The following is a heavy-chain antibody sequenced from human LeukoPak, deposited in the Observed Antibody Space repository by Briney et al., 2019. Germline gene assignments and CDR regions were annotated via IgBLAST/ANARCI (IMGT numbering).Heavy chain of an antibody. J-gene: IGHJ4*02. V-gene: IGHV3-11*04. CDR3: ARSRRLGELSFFDY. D-gene: IGHD3-16*02. Sequence: LSLTCAVYGGSFSGYYWSWIRQAPGKGLEWVSYISSSDSTIYYADSVKGRFTISRDNAKNSLYLQMNSLRAEDTAVYYCARSRRLGELSFFDYWGQGTLVTVSS. CDR2: ISSSDSTI. CDR1: GGSFSGYY.